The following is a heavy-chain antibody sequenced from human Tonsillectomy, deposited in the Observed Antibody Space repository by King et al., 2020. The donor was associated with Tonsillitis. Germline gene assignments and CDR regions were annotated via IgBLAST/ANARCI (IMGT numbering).Heavy chain of an antibody. CDR2: ISSNGNST. CDR3: ARGRYCSSTSCFGAYQKYYMDV. J-gene: IGHJ6*03. Sequence: VQLVESGGGLVQPGGSLRLSCAASGFTFSTFAMHWVRQAPGKGLEYLSGISSNGNSTYYVNSVNGRFALSRDNSRNTIYLHMGSMRPEYLAIYYCARGRYCSSTSCFGAYQKYYMDVWGKGTPVILSS. V-gene: IGHV3-64*01. D-gene: IGHD2-2*01. CDR1: GFTFSTFA.